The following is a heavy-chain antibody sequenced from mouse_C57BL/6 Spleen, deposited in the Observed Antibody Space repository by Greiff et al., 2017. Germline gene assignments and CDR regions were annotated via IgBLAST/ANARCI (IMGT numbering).Heavy chain of an antibody. V-gene: IGHV1-18*01. CDR2: INPNNGGT. Sequence: EVQLQQSGPELVKPGASVKIPCKASGYTFTDYNMDWVKQSHGKSLEWIGDINPNNGGTIYNQKFKGKATLTVDKSSSTAYMELRSLTSEDTAVYYCARRGRYGNYVAMDYWGQGTSVTVSS. CDR1: GYTFTDYN. J-gene: IGHJ4*01. CDR3: ARRGRYGNYVAMDY. D-gene: IGHD2-1*01.